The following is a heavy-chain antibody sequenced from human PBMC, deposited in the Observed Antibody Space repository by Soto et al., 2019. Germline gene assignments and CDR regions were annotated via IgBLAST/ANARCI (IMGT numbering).Heavy chain of an antibody. V-gene: IGHV1-69*13. CDR2: IIPIFGTA. J-gene: IGHJ4*02. Sequence: SVKVSCKAPGGTFSSYAISWVRQAPGQGLEWMGGIIPIFGTANYAQKFQGRVTITADESTSTAYMELSSLRAEDTAVYYCTRSPREWLRLGDFFDYWGQGTLVTVSS. D-gene: IGHD5-12*01. CDR1: GGTFSSYA. CDR3: TRSPREWLRLGDFFDY.